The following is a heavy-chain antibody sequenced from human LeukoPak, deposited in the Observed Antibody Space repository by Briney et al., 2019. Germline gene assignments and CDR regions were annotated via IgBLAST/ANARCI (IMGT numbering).Heavy chain of an antibody. D-gene: IGHD3-9*01. CDR2: ISNDGNSK. J-gene: IGHJ4*02. V-gene: IGHV3-30-3*01. CDR1: GFTLSENN. Sequence: PGGSLRLSCAASGFTLSENNVHWVRQAPGKGLEWVALISNDGNSKDYADSVKGRFTLSGDNSETTVYLQMNSLRAEDTAVYYCARGPERLVLDYWGQGTLVTVSS. CDR3: ARGPERLVLDY.